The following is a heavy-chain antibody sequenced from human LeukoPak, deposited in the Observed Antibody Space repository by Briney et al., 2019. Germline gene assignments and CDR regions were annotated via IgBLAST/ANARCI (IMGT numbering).Heavy chain of an antibody. Sequence: GGSLRLSCAASGFTFSSYGMHWVRQAPGKGLEWVAFISYDGTYKYYTDSVMGRFTISRDNSKNTLYLQMNSLRTEDTAVYYCARDPGIAATGPFDYWGQGTLVTVSS. V-gene: IGHV3-30*03. J-gene: IGHJ4*02. CDR2: ISYDGTYK. CDR1: GFTFSSYG. CDR3: ARDPGIAATGPFDY. D-gene: IGHD6-13*01.